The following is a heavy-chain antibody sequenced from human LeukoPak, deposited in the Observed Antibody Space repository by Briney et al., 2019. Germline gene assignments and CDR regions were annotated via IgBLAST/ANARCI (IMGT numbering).Heavy chain of an antibody. V-gene: IGHV3-48*03. CDR3: AGRGIQLWPHDDY. CDR1: GFTFSSHE. D-gene: IGHD5-18*01. CDR2: ISNSGSTI. Sequence: GGSLRLSCAASGFTFSSHEMNWVRQAPGKGLEWVSYISNSGSTIYYADSVGGRFTISRDNAKNSLYLQMNSLRAEDTAVYYCAGRGIQLWPHDDYWGQGTLVTVSS. J-gene: IGHJ4*02.